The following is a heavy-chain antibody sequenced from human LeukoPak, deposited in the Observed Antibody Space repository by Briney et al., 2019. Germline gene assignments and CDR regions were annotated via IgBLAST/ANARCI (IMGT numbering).Heavy chain of an antibody. J-gene: IGHJ4*02. CDR3: ARGRPHGNDY. V-gene: IGHV3-74*01. D-gene: IGHD4-23*01. CDR2: IASDGSST. CDR1: GFTFSSYW. Sequence: GGSLRPSCAASGFTFSSYWMNWVRQAPGKGLVWVSRIASDGSSTTYADSVKGRFSISRDNAKNTLYLQVNSLRVEDTAVYYCARGRPHGNDYWGQGTLVTVSS.